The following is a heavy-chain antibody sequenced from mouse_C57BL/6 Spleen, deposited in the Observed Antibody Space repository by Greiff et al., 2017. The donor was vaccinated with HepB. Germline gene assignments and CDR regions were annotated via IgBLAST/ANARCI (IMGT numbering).Heavy chain of an antibody. J-gene: IGHJ2*01. Sequence: QVQLKESGAELVRPGASVKLSCKASGYTFTDYYINWVKQRPGQGLEWIARIYPGSGNTYYNEKFKGKATLTAEKSSSTAYMQLSSLTSEDSAVYFCARGGGNYVWGQGTTLTVSS. CDR3: ARGGGNYV. V-gene: IGHV1-76*01. CDR2: IYPGSGNT. D-gene: IGHD2-1*01. CDR1: GYTFTDYY.